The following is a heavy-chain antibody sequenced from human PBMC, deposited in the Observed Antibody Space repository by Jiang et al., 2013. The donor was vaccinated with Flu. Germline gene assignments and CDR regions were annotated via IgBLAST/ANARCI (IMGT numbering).Heavy chain of an antibody. CDR1: GFTFSSYW. CDR3: ARDRGIMITFGGVIVIPDYYYGMDV. J-gene: IGHJ6*02. CDR2: IKQDGSEK. V-gene: IGHV3-7*01. D-gene: IGHD3-16*02. Sequence: PGGSLRLSCAASGFTFSSYWMSWVRQAPGKGLEWVANIKQDGSEKYYVDSVKGRFTISRDNAKNSLYLQMNSLRAEDTAVYYCARDRGIMITFGGVIVIPDYYYGMDVWGQGTTVTVSS.